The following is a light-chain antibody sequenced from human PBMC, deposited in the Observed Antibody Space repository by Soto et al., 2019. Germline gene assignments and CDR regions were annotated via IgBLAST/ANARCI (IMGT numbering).Light chain of an antibody. CDR1: SSDVGGYNY. CDR2: EVS. CDR3: SSYTSSSTRV. Sequence: QSVLTQPASVSGSPGQSITISCTGTSSDVGGYNYVSWYQQHPGKAPKLMIYEVSNRPSGVSNRFSGSKSGNTASLTISGLQAEDEADYYCSSYTSSSTRVFGGGTQLTVI. V-gene: IGLV2-14*01. J-gene: IGLJ7*01.